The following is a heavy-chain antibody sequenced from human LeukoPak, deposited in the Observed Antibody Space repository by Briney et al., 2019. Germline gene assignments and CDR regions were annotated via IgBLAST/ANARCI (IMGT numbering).Heavy chain of an antibody. D-gene: IGHD1-26*01. CDR3: ARDWELGY. Sequence: SETLSLTCTVSGASITTYYWNWIRQPPGKGLEWIGYIYYSGSTNYNPSLKSRVTISLDTSKNQCALHLISGTAADTAVYYCARDWELGYWGQGTLVTVSS. CDR2: IYYSGST. J-gene: IGHJ4*02. V-gene: IGHV4-59*01. CDR1: GASITTYY.